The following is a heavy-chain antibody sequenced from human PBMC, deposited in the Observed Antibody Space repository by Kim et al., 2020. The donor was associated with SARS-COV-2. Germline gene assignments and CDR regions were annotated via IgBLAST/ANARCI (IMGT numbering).Heavy chain of an antibody. J-gene: IGHJ4*02. V-gene: IGHV1-69*13. CDR2: IIPIFGTA. CDR1: GGTFSSYA. Sequence: SVKVSCKASGGTFSSYAISWVRQAPGQGLEWMGGIIPIFGTANYAQKFQGRVTITADESTSTAYMELSSLRSEDTAVYYCARVSEVRIVADAYYFDYWGQGTLVTVSS. CDR3: ARVSEVRIVADAYYFDY. D-gene: IGHD2-21*01.